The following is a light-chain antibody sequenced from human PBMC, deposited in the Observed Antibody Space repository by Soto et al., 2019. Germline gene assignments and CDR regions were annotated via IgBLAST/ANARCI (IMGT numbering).Light chain of an antibody. V-gene: IGLV2-8*01. J-gene: IGLJ2*01. CDR2: EVR. CDR1: SSDVGGYNF. CDR3: SSYAGSNIVV. Sequence: QSALTQHPSASGSPGQSVTISCTGTSSDVGGYNFVSWYQQHPGKAPKLMIYEVRERPSGVPDRFSGSKSGNTASLTVSWLQAEDEADYYCSSYAGSNIVVFGGGTKLTVL.